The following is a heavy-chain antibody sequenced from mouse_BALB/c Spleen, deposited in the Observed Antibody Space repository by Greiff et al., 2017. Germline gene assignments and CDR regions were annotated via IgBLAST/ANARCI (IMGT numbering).Heavy chain of an antibody. J-gene: IGHJ2*01. D-gene: IGHD2-3*01. CDR1: GFTFSSFG. CDR2: ISSGSSTI. CDR3: ARSGDGPLRNYFDY. V-gene: IGHV5-17*02. Sequence: EVQLQESGGGLVQPGGSRKLSCAASGFTFSSFGMHWVRQAPEKGLEWVAYISSGSSTIYYADTVKGRFTISRDNPKNTLFLQMTSIRSEDTAMYYCARSGDGPLRNYFDYWGQGTTLTVSA.